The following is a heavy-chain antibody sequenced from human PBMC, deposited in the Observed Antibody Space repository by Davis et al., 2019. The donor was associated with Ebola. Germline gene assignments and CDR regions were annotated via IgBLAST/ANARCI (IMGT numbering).Heavy chain of an antibody. D-gene: IGHD2/OR15-2a*01. V-gene: IGHV3-7*03. CDR3: VKDSSNIWFDI. Sequence: GESLKISCAGSKFTFSDYWMSWVRQAPGKGLEWVANIKQDGSQKYYVDSVKGRFAISRDNSRGTLYLQMNSLRVEDSAIYYCVKDSSNIWFDIWGQGTLVTVSS. CDR1: KFTFSDYW. J-gene: IGHJ3*02. CDR2: IKQDGSQK.